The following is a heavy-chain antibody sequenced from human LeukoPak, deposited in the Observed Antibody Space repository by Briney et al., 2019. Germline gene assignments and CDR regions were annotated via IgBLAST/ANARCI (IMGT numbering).Heavy chain of an antibody. D-gene: IGHD2-2*01. CDR3: ARAQYCSSTSCLDY. V-gene: IGHV3-7*01. J-gene: IGHJ4*02. CDR2: IKQDGSEK. Sequence: GGSLRLSCAASGFTFSSYWMSWVRQAPGKGLEWVANIKQDGSEKYYVDSVKGRFTISRDNAKNSLYLQTNSLRAEDTAVYYCARAQYCSSTSCLDYWGQGTLVTVSS. CDR1: GFTFSSYW.